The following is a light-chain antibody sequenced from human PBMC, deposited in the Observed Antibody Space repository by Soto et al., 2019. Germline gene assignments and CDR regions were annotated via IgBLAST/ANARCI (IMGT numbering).Light chain of an antibody. V-gene: IGKV1-27*01. Sequence: DIQMTQSPSSLSASLGDRVTITCRASQGIGIYLAWFQQRPGKVPKLLIYAASTLQSGVPSRFSGSGPGTDFTLTISRLQPEDVATYYCQKYNSAPLTFGGGTRVEIK. J-gene: IGKJ4*01. CDR3: QKYNSAPLT. CDR2: AAS. CDR1: QGIGIY.